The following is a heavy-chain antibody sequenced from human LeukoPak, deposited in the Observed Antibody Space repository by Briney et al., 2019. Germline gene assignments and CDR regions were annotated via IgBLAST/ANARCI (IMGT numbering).Heavy chain of an antibody. Sequence: SETLSLTCTVSGGSISSYYWSWIRQPPGKGLEWIGYIYYSGSTNYNPSLKSRVTISVDTSKNQFSLKLSSVTAADTAVYYCARGSIFVPAAVHWGQGTLVTVSS. J-gene: IGHJ4*02. D-gene: IGHD2-2*01. CDR3: ARGSIFVPAAVH. V-gene: IGHV4-59*01. CDR2: IYYSGST. CDR1: GGSISSYY.